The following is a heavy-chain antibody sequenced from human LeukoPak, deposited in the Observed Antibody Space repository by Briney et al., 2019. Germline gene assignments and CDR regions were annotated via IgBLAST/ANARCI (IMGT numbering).Heavy chain of an antibody. J-gene: IGHJ6*03. CDR1: GYSFTSFW. Sequence: GESLKISCKGSGYSFTSFWIGWVRQMPGKGLEWMGIIYPGDSDTRYSPSFQGQVTISADKSINTAYLQWSSLKASDTAIYYCARHIGYYYYYMDVWGKGTTVTVSS. D-gene: IGHD2-15*01. V-gene: IGHV5-51*01. CDR2: IYPGDSDT. CDR3: ARHIGYYYYYMDV.